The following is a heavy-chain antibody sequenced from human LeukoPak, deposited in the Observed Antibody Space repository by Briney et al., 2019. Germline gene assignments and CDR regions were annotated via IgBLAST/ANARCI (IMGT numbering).Heavy chain of an antibody. V-gene: IGHV1-24*01. Sequence: ASVKVSCKVSGYTLTELSMHWVRQAPGKGLEWMGGFDPEDGETIYAQKFQGRVTMTEDTSTDTAYMELSSLRSEDTAVYYCATDLPGLARFDYWGQGTLVTVSS. CDR3: ATDLPGLARFDY. J-gene: IGHJ4*02. CDR1: GYTLTELS. CDR2: FDPEDGET.